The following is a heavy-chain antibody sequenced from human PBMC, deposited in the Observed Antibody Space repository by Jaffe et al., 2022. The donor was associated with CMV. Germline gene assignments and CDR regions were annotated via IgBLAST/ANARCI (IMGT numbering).Heavy chain of an antibody. CDR3: ARDQDGYCSGGSCYPGDY. V-gene: IGHV3-33*01. D-gene: IGHD2-15*01. Sequence: QVQLVESGGGVVQPGRSLRLSCAASGFTFSSYGMHWVRQAPGKGLEWVAVIWYDGSNKYYADSVKGRFTISRDNSKNTLYLQMNSLRAEDTAVYYCARDQDGYCSGGSCYPGDYWGQGTLVTVSS. CDR2: IWYDGSNK. CDR1: GFTFSSYG. J-gene: IGHJ4*02.